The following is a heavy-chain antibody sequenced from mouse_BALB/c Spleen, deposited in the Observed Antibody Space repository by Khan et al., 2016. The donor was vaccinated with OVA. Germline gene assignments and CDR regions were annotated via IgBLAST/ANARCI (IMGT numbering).Heavy chain of an antibody. CDR1: GFSLTGYG. Sequence: QVQLQQSGPGLVAPSQTLSITCTVSGFSLTGYGVNWVRQPPGKGLEWLGMIWGDGSTDSNTALKARRSSGKDNSKSQVFLKMNSLQTDDTARYYGARAYFGNDREAMDYWGQGTLVTVSS. J-gene: IGHJ4*01. D-gene: IGHD2-10*01. CDR2: IWGDGST. V-gene: IGHV2-6-7*01. CDR3: ARAYFGNDREAMDY.